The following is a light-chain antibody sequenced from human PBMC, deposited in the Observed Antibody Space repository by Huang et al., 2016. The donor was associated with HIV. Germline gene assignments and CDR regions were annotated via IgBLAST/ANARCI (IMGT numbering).Light chain of an antibody. CDR2: EVS. CDR3: MQGIHPKT. J-gene: IGKJ1*01. CDR1: QSLLHSDGKTY. V-gene: IGKV2-29*02. Sequence: DIVMTQTPLSLSVTPGQPASLSCKSSQSLLHSDGKTYLYWYLQRPGQSPQLLIYEVSRRFSGVPDRVSGSGSGTDFTVKISRVEAEDVGVYYCMQGIHPKTFGQGTKVEIK.